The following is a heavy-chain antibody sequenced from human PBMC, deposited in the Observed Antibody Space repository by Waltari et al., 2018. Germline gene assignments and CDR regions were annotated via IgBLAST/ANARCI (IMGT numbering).Heavy chain of an antibody. V-gene: IGHV3-74*01. CDR2: IYDDGSSA. J-gene: IGHJ4*02. CDR3: ASDCCGSGYRIHY. Sequence: DVHLVESGGGLVQPRGSLRLACTVSGFTFGSHGMHWVRQVPGKGLVWISRIYDDGSSAIYADSVKGRFTVSRDNAKNTLYLEMNNLKAEDTAVYYCASDCCGSGYRIHYWGQGTLVNVSS. CDR1: GFTFGSHG. D-gene: IGHD3-3*01.